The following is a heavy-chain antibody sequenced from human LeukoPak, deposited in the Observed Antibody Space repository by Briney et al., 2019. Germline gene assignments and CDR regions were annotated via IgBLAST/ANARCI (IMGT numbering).Heavy chain of an antibody. D-gene: IGHD4-23*01. V-gene: IGHV1-2*02. J-gene: IGHJ4*02. CDR1: GYTFTGYY. CDR3: ARDSGYGGSSIDY. Sequence: GASVKVSCKASGYTFTGYYMHWVRQAPGQGLEWMGWINPNSGGINYAQKFQGRVTMTRDTSISAAYMELSRLRSDDTAVYYCARDSGYGGSSIDYWGQGTLVTVSS. CDR2: INPNSGGI.